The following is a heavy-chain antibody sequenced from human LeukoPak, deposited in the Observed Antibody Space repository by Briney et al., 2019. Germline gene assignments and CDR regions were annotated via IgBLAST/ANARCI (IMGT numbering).Heavy chain of an antibody. V-gene: IGHV3-53*01. Sequence: GGSLRLSCAASGFTVHSNYMSWVRQAPGKGLEWVSVIDRSGVTHYADSVKGRFTISRDNSKNTLYLQMNSLRAEDTGVYYCARTMPDPSYYYYYYMDVWGKGTTVTVSS. CDR3: ARTMPDPSYYYYYYMDV. CDR2: IDRSGVT. CDR1: GFTVHSNY. J-gene: IGHJ6*03. D-gene: IGHD2-2*01.